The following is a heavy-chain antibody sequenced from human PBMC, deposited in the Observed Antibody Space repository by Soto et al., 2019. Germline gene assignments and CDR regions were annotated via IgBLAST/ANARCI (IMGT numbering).Heavy chain of an antibody. J-gene: IGHJ4*02. D-gene: IGHD6-19*01. CDR2: IYYSGST. Sequence: PSETLSLTCTVSGGSISSYYWSWIRQPPGKGLEWIGYIYYSGSTNYNPSLKSRVTISVDTSKNQFSLKLSSVTAADTAVYYCARVRQWRTIAVAGPFDYWGQGTLVTVSS. CDR3: ARVRQWRTIAVAGPFDY. CDR1: GGSISSYY. V-gene: IGHV4-59*01.